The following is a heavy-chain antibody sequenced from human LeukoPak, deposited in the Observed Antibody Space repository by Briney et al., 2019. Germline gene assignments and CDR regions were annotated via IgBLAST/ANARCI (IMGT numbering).Heavy chain of an antibody. D-gene: IGHD1-7*01. V-gene: IGHV4-59*11. CDR2: IYYSGST. CDR1: GGSISSHY. CDR3: ARVITGTSYYYYYYMDV. J-gene: IGHJ6*03. Sequence: SETLSLTCTASGGSISSHYWSWIRQPPGKGLEWIGYIYYSGSTNYNPSLKSRVTISVDTSKNQFSLKLSSVTAADTAVYYCARVITGTSYYYYYYMDVWGKGTTVTVSS.